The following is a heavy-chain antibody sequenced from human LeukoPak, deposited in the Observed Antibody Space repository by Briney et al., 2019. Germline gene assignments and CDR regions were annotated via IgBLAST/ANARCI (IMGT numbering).Heavy chain of an antibody. D-gene: IGHD4-17*01. V-gene: IGHV3-23*01. CDR1: GFTFSSYA. CDR2: ISGSGSST. CDR3: ASTLDYGENIDY. J-gene: IGHJ4*02. Sequence: GGSLRLSCAASGFTFSSYAMSWVRQAPGKGLEWVSAISGSGSSTYYADSVKGRFTISRDNSKNTLYLQMNSLRAEDTAVYYCASTLDYGENIDYWGQGTLVTVSS.